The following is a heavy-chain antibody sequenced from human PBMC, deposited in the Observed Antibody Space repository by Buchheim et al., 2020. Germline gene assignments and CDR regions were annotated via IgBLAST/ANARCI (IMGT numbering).Heavy chain of an antibody. Sequence: QVQLVESGGGVVQPGRSLRLSCAASGFTFSSYGMHWVRQAPGKGLEWVAVIWYDGSNKYYADSVKGRFTIPRDTSTNTLYLQMNSLRAEDTAVYYCARDGSSWSTTDYYYGMEVWGQGTT. J-gene: IGHJ6*02. V-gene: IGHV3-33*01. D-gene: IGHD6-13*01. CDR3: ARDGSSWSTTDYYYGMEV. CDR2: IWYDGSNK. CDR1: GFTFSSYG.